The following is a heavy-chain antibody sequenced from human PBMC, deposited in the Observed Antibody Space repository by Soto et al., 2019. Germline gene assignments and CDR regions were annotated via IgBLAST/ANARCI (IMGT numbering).Heavy chain of an antibody. CDR2: IWYDGSNK. CDR3: AKDHAGLRYFDWFHKSPYVLDV. J-gene: IGHJ6*02. V-gene: IGHV3-33*06. D-gene: IGHD3-9*01. Sequence: GGSLRLSCAASGFTFSSYGMHWVRQAPGKGLEWVAVIWYDGSNKYYADSVKGRFTISRDNSKNTLYLQMNSLRAEDTAVQYCAKDHAGLRYFDWFHKSPYVLDVWGQGTTVTVSS. CDR1: GFTFSSYG.